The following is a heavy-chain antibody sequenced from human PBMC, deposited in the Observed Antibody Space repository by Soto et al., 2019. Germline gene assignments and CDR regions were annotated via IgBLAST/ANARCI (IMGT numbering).Heavy chain of an antibody. CDR1: GFTFSSYW. J-gene: IGHJ4*02. CDR3: ARDPEYREFDY. Sequence: GGSLRLSCAASGFTFSSYWMHWVRQAPGKGLVWVSRINGDGSGTGYADSVKGRFTISRDNAKNTLFLQTNSLRAEGTAVYYCARDPEYREFDYWGQGTLVTVSS. V-gene: IGHV3-74*01. CDR2: INGDGSGT. D-gene: IGHD4-4*01.